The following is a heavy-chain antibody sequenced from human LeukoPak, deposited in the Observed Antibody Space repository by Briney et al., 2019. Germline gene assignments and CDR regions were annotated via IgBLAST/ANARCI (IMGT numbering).Heavy chain of an antibody. CDR3: AKDEEGYYGSGSYYMDV. V-gene: IGHV3-30*02. Sequence: PGGSLRLSCAASGFTFSSYEMNWVRQAPGKGLEWVAFIRYDGSNKYYADSVKGRFTISRDNSKNTLYLQMNSLRAEDTAVYYCAKDEEGYYGSGSYYMDVWGKGTTVTISS. CDR2: IRYDGSNK. D-gene: IGHD3-10*01. J-gene: IGHJ6*03. CDR1: GFTFSSYE.